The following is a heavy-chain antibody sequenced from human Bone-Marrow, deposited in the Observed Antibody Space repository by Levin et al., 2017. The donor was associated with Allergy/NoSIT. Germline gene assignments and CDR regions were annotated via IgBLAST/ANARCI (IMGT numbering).Heavy chain of an antibody. CDR1: GFTFSSYG. V-gene: IGHV3-30*18. CDR3: AKDKGVPAAPIDY. D-gene: IGHD2-2*01. J-gene: IGHJ4*02. Sequence: RAGGSLRLSCAASGFTFSSYGMHWVRQAPGKGLEWVAVISYDGSNKYYADSVKGRFTISRDNSKNTLYLQMNSLRAEDTAVYYCAKDKGVPAAPIDYWGQGTLVTVSS. CDR2: ISYDGSNK.